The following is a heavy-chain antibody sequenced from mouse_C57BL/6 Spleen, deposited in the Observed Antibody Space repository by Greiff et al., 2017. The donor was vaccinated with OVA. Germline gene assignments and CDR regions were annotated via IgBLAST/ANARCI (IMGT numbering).Heavy chain of an antibody. Sequence: EVKLVESGGGLVKPGGSLKLSCAASGFTFSSYAMSWVRQTPEKRLEWVATISDGGSYTYYPDNVKGRFTISRDNAKNNLYLQMSHLKSDDTAMYYCAREFWIYYGNSSYAMDYWGKGTSVTVSS. CDR1: GFTFSSYA. J-gene: IGHJ4*01. CDR2: ISDGGSYT. D-gene: IGHD2-1*01. V-gene: IGHV5-4*01. CDR3: AREFWIYYGNSSYAMDY.